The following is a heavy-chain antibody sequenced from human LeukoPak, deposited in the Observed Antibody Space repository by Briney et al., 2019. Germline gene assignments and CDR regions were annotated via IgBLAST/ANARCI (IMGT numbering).Heavy chain of an antibody. CDR1: VDSLTSYY. CDR3: VRNTREDCRGDSCFWDDAFDI. J-gene: IGHJ3*02. Sequence: PSQTLSLTCTVSVDSLTSYYWSWIPHPPGKGLEWIGHIYHNRKPNSNPSLTSRVALSVDTSKNQLSLKLSYLTAADPAVDYCVRNTREDCRGDSCFWDDAFDIWGQGTAVIVSS. CDR2: IYHNRKP. V-gene: IGHV4-59*01. D-gene: IGHD2-15*01.